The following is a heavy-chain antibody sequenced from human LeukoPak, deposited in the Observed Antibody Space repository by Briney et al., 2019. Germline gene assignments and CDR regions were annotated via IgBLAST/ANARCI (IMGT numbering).Heavy chain of an antibody. Sequence: PSETLSLTCTVSGGSISSYYWSWIRQPPGKGLEWIGYIYYSGSTNYNPSLKSRVTISVDTSKNQFSLKLSSVTAADTAVYYRARDNPMITSLDYWGQGTLVTVSS. D-gene: IGHD3-16*01. V-gene: IGHV4-59*01. J-gene: IGHJ4*02. CDR3: ARDNPMITSLDY. CDR1: GGSISSYY. CDR2: IYYSGST.